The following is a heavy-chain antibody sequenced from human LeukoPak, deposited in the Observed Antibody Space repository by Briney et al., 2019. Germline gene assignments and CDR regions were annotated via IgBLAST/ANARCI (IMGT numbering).Heavy chain of an antibody. J-gene: IGHJ4*02. CDR1: GFTFDDYA. D-gene: IGHD6-13*01. CDR3: ARDIARSSSWYYFDY. CDR2: ISWNSGSI. Sequence: PGGSLRLSCAASGFTFDDYAMHWVRQAPGKGLEWVSGISWNSGSIGYADSVKGRFTISRDNAKNSLYLQMNSLRAEDTALYYCARDIARSSSWYYFDYWGQGTLATVSS. V-gene: IGHV3-9*01.